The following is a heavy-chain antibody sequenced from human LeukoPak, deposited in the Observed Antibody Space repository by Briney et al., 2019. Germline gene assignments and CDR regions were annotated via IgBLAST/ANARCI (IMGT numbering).Heavy chain of an antibody. D-gene: IGHD2-2*02. Sequence: GGSLRLSCAASGFPFSNYNMNWVRQAPGKGLEWVSSISSSNNYIYYADSVKGRFTISRDNAKNSLYLQMNSLRAEDTAVYYCARRYPNYYFDHWGQRNPVTVSS. CDR2: ISSSNNYI. CDR3: ARRYPNYYFDH. J-gene: IGHJ4*02. V-gene: IGHV3-21*01. CDR1: GFPFSNYN.